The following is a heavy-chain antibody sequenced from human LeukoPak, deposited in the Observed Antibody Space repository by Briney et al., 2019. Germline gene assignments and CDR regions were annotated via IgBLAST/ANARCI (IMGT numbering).Heavy chain of an antibody. Sequence: TPSATLSLTCSVSGGSISSGSYDWSWIPQPAGKGLEWIGRIYTSGSTTYNPYLKSRVTISIGSAKNQFSLMLCSVSASDTAVYYCAGPGVGSGRYGALDIWGQGTMVTVSS. D-gene: IGHD1-26*01. CDR1: GGSISSGSYD. CDR3: AGPGVGSGRYGALDI. J-gene: IGHJ3*02. CDR2: IYTSGST. V-gene: IGHV4-61*02.